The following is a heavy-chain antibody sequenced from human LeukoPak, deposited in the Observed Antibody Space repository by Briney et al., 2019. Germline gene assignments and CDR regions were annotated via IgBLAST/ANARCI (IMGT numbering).Heavy chain of an antibody. D-gene: IGHD6-19*01. V-gene: IGHV4-34*01. Sequence: SETLSLTCAVYGGSFSGYYWSWIRQPPGKGLEWIGETNHSGSTNYNPSLKSRVTISVDTSKNQFSLKLSSVTAADTAVYYCARCIAVAGFDYWGQGTLVTVSS. CDR1: GGSFSGYY. CDR2: TNHSGST. CDR3: ARCIAVAGFDY. J-gene: IGHJ4*02.